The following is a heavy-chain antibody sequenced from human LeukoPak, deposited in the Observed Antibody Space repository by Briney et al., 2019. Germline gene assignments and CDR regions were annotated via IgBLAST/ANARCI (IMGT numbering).Heavy chain of an antibody. CDR1: GGTFSSYA. J-gene: IGHJ6*02. V-gene: IGHV1-18*01. CDR2: ISAYNGNT. D-gene: IGHD6-13*01. CDR3: ARDRDSSSWNYYYYGMDV. Sequence: ASVKVSCKASGGTFSSYAISWVRQAPGQGLEWMGWISAYNGNTNYAQKLQGRVTMTTDTSTSTAYMELRSLRSDDTAVYYCARDRDSSSWNYYYYGMDVWGQGTTVTVSS.